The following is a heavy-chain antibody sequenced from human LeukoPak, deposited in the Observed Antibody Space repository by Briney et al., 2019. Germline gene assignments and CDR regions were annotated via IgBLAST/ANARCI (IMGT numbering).Heavy chain of an antibody. CDR1: GGSIGSGSYY. Sequence: SETLSLTCTVSGGSIGSGSYYWSWIRQPAGKGLEWIGRIYTSGSTNYNPSLKSRVTISVDTSKNQFSLKLSSVTAADTAVYYCAGSIVGATGGDAFDIWGQGTMVTVSS. V-gene: IGHV4-61*02. J-gene: IGHJ3*02. CDR3: AGSIVGATGGDAFDI. D-gene: IGHD1-26*01. CDR2: IYTSGST.